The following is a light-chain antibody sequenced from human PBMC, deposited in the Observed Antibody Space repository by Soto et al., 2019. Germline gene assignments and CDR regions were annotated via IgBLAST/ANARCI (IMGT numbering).Light chain of an antibody. J-gene: IGLJ1*01. Sequence: QSALTQPRSVSGSPGQSVTISCTGTSSDVGGYDFVSWFQQYPGKAPKLIIYDVTKGPSGVPDRFSGSKSGNTASLTISGXQTDDEADYYCCSYAGSYTHVFGTGTKVTVL. CDR2: DVT. CDR1: SSDVGGYDF. V-gene: IGLV2-11*01. CDR3: CSYAGSYTHV.